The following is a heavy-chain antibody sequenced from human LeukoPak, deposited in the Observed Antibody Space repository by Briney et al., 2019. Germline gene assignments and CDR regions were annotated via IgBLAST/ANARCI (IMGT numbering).Heavy chain of an antibody. V-gene: IGHV3-9*01. Sequence: PGRSLRLSCAASGFTFDDYAMHWVRQAPGKGLEWVSGISWKSGSIGYADSVKGRFTISRDNAKNSLYLQMNSLRAEDTALYYCAKTYYDFWSAIDYWGQGTLVTVSS. D-gene: IGHD3-3*01. J-gene: IGHJ4*02. CDR3: AKTYYDFWSAIDY. CDR2: ISWKSGSI. CDR1: GFTFDDYA.